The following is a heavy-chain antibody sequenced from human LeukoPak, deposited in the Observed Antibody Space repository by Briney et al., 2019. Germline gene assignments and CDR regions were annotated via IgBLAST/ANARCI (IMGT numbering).Heavy chain of an antibody. CDR3: ARPRTDTYYDFWSGYYFDY. V-gene: IGHV4-39*01. J-gene: IGHJ4*02. CDR2: IYYSGST. Sequence: PSETLSLTCTVSGGSISSSSYYWGWIRQPPGKGLEWIGSIYYSGSTYYNPSLKSRVTISVDTSKNQFSLKLSSVTAADTAVYYCARPRTDTYYDFWSGYYFDYWGQGTLVTVSS. D-gene: IGHD3-3*01. CDR1: GGSISSSSYY.